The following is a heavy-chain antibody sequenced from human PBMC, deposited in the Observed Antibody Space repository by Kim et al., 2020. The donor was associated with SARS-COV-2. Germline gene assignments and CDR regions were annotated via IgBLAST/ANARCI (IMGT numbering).Heavy chain of an antibody. Sequence: GGSLRLSCAASGFTFSSYAMSWVRQAPGKGLEWVSAISGSGGSTYYADSVKGRFTISRDNSKNTLYLQMNSLRAEDTAVYYCAKDQVVDYGDSIPWGLWGRGTLVTVSS. CDR3: AKDQVVDYGDSIPWGL. CDR2: ISGSGGST. J-gene: IGHJ2*01. CDR1: GFTFSSYA. V-gene: IGHV3-23*01. D-gene: IGHD4-17*01.